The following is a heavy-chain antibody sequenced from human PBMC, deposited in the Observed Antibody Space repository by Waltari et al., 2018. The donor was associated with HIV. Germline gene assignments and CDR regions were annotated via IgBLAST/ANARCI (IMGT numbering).Heavy chain of an antibody. Sequence: QLQLQESGSGLVKPSQTLSLTCAVSGGSISSGGYSWSWIRQPPGTGLEWIGSIYHSGSTYYNPSLKSRVTISVDRSKNQFSLKLSSVTAADTAVYYCARGRYYDSSGYYYYYFDYWGQGTLVTVSS. V-gene: IGHV4-30-2*01. CDR1: GGSISSGGYS. CDR3: ARGRYYDSSGYYYYYFDY. J-gene: IGHJ4*02. CDR2: IYHSGST. D-gene: IGHD3-22*01.